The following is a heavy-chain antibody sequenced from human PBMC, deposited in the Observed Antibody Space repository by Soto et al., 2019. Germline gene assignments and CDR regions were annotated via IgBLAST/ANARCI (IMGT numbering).Heavy chain of an antibody. J-gene: IGHJ6*03. CDR2: ISYDGSNK. D-gene: IGHD3-10*01. Sequence: HPGVSLRLSCAASGFTFSSYGIHWVRQAPGKGLEWVACISYDGSNKYYGDSVNGRFTISRDNSKNTLYLQMNSPRAEDTAVYYCVEDEFYDSRSYLYYYMDVWGQGTTVTVSS. CDR1: GFTFSSYG. V-gene: IGHV3-30*18. CDR3: VEDEFYDSRSYLYYYMDV.